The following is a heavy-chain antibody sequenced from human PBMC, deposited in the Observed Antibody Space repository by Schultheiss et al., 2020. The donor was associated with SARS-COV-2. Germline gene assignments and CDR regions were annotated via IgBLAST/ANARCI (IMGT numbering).Heavy chain of an antibody. J-gene: IGHJ4*02. V-gene: IGHV3-23*01. CDR3: AGGRGYGSGSYFYYFDY. CDR2: ISGSGGST. D-gene: IGHD3-10*01. Sequence: GESLKISCAASGFTFSSYAMSWVRQAPGKGLEWVSAISGSGGSTYYADSVKGRLTISRDNSRNTLSLQMNSLRADDTAVYYCAGGRGYGSGSYFYYFDYWGQGILVTVSS. CDR1: GFTFSSYA.